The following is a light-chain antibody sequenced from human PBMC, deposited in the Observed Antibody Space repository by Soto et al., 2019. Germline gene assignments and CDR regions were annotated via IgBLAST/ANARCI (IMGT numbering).Light chain of an antibody. Sequence: AIQLTQSPSSLSASVGDSVTITCRTSQGISSALAWYQQKPGRPPKLLIYDASNLESGVPSRFSGSRSGTDFTLTVSSLQPEDFATYYCQQFDDHPFTFGPGTKVDFK. CDR1: QGISSA. V-gene: IGKV1D-13*01. J-gene: IGKJ3*01. CDR3: QQFDDHPFT. CDR2: DAS.